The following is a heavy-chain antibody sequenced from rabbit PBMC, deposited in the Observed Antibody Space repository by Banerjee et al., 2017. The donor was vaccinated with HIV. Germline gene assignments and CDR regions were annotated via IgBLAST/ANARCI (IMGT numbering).Heavy chain of an antibody. CDR1: GFSFSNNYW. Sequence: QQQLVEYGGDLVQPEGSLTLTCTASGFSFSNNYWLCWVRQAPGKGLEWIACIGAGSNSAYYATWAKGRFTISKTSSTTVTLQMTSLTAADTATYFCAREQYAGYAGYGLWGPGTLVTV. CDR2: IGAGSNSA. D-gene: IGHD7-1*01. V-gene: IGHV1S45*01. J-gene: IGHJ6*01. CDR3: AREQYAGYAGYGL.